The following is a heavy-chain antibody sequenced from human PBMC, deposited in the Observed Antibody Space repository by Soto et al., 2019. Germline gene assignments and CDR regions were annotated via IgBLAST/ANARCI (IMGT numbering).Heavy chain of an antibody. CDR1: GGTFSSYA. CDR3: AGDRGPSSGYYPYWFDP. CDR2: IIPIFGTA. Sequence: QVQLVQSGAEVKKPGSSVKVSCKASGGTFSSYAISWVRQAPGQGLEWMGEIIPIFGTANYARKFQGRVTITADESTSTAYMELSSLRSEDTAVYYCAGDRGPSSGYYPYWFDPWGQGTLVTVSS. V-gene: IGHV1-69*12. J-gene: IGHJ5*02. D-gene: IGHD3-22*01.